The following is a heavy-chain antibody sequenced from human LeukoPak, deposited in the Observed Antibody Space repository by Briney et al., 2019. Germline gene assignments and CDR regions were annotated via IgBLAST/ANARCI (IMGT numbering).Heavy chain of an antibody. Sequence: GGSLRLSCTASGFTFDYYAMNWLRQAPGKGVGWGFVIFWNGGKITYAESVKVRFPISRDNARNSLFLQMNPLRAEDTALYYCARDLAADRRGYFDRWGQGTLVIVSS. V-gene: IGHV3-20*04. J-gene: IGHJ4*02. CDR3: ARDLAADRRGYFDR. CDR2: IFWNGGKI. D-gene: IGHD6-13*01. CDR1: GFTFDYYA.